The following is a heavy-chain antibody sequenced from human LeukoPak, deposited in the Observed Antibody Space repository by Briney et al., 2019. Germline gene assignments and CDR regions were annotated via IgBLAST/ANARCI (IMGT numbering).Heavy chain of an antibody. Sequence: PGGSLRLSCAASGFTFSSYSMNWVRQAPGKGLEWVSYISSSSSTIYYADSVKGRFTISRDNAKNSLYLQMNSLRAEDTAVYYCARDIDDSSGLMGAFDIWGQGTMVTVSS. V-gene: IGHV3-48*01. J-gene: IGHJ3*02. CDR3: ARDIDDSSGLMGAFDI. CDR2: ISSSSSTI. CDR1: GFTFSSYS. D-gene: IGHD3-22*01.